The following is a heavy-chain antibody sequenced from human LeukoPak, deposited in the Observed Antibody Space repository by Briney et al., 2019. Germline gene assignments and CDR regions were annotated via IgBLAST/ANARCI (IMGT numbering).Heavy chain of an antibody. D-gene: IGHD3-22*01. CDR2: ISYDGSNK. J-gene: IGHJ4*02. CDR1: GFTFSSYG. V-gene: IGHV3-30*03. CDR3: ARGEYYSDTSSYFDY. Sequence: PGRSLRLSCAASGFTFSSYGMNWVRQAPGKGLEWVAVISYDGSNKYYADSVKGRFTISRDNSKNTLFVQMSSLRAKDTAVYYCARGEYYSDTSSYFDYWGQGTLVTVSS.